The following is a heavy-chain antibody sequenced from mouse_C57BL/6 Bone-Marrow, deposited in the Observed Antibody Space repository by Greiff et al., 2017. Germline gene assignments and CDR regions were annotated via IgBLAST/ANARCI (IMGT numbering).Heavy chain of an antibody. V-gene: IGHV1-19*01. J-gene: IGHJ3*01. CDR3: ARYGYYRFAY. D-gene: IGHD2-3*01. CDR1: GYTFTDYY. CDR2: INPYNGGT. Sequence: EVQLQQSGPVLVKPGASVKMSCKASGYTFTDYYMNWVKQSHGKSLEWIGVINPYNGGTSYNQKFKGKATLTVDKSSSTAYMELNSLTSEDSAVYYCARYGYYRFAYWGQGTLVTVSA.